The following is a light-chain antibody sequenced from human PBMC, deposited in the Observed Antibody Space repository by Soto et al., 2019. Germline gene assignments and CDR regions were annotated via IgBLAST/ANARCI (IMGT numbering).Light chain of an antibody. Sequence: DIPLTQSPSFLSASVGDRVTITCRASQDISNYLVWYQQKPGKAPKPLIYAASTLQSGVPSRFSGSGSGTEFTLTISSLQPEDFATDYCQQLNSYPLTFGPGTNVDIK. V-gene: IGKV1-9*01. CDR1: QDISNY. CDR3: QQLNSYPLT. CDR2: AAS. J-gene: IGKJ3*01.